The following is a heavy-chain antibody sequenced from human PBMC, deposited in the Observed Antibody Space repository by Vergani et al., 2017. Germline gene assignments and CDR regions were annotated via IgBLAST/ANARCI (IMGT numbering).Heavy chain of an antibody. V-gene: IGHV3-30*02. CDR2: IQFDGSNQ. CDR1: GFTLSNYD. Sequence: QVQLVESGGGVVQRGGSLRLSCATSGFTLSNYDMQWIRQGPGKGLEFVAFIQFDGSNQYYADSVKGRFTLSRDFSKNTLYLQMNSLRTDDTATYYCAEHFRGWGIDYGGQGTQVIVSS. D-gene: IGHD3-16*01. J-gene: IGHJ4*02. CDR3: AEHFRGWGIDY.